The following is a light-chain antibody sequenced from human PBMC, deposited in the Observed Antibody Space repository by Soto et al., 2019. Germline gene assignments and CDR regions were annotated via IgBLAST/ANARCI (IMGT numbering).Light chain of an antibody. CDR1: QSVRSDY. Sequence: EIVLTQSPATLSLSPGDRATLSCRASQSVRSDYFAWYQQKPGQAPRVIIFGISTRATAIPDRFSGSGSGTDFTLTISRLEPDDFAVYYCQQRSNWPLTFGGGTKWIS. V-gene: IGKV3D-20*02. CDR3: QQRSNWPLT. CDR2: GIS. J-gene: IGKJ4*01.